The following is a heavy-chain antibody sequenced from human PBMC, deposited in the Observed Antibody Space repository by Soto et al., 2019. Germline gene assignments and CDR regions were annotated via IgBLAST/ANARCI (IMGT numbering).Heavy chain of an antibody. CDR3: AKDKSGWYRNAFDI. D-gene: IGHD6-19*01. Sequence: GGSLRLSCAASGFTFDDYAMHWVRQAPGKGLEWVSGISWNSGSIGYADSVKGRFTISRDNAKNSLYLQMNSLRAEDTALYYCAKDKSGWYRNAFDIWGQGTMVTVSS. CDR1: GFTFDDYA. CDR2: ISWNSGSI. J-gene: IGHJ3*02. V-gene: IGHV3-9*01.